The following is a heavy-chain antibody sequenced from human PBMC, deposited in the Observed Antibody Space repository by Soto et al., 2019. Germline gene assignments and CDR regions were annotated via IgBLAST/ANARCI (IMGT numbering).Heavy chain of an antibody. D-gene: IGHD2-8*01. CDR1: GGSVSSGSYY. J-gene: IGHJ5*02. CDR3: ARDRVLMVYANRHNWFAP. Sequence: SETLSLTCTVSGGSVSSGSYYWSWIRQPPGKGLEWIGYIYYSGSTNYNPSLKSRVTISVDTSKNQFSLKLSSVTAADTAVYYCARDRVLMVYANRHNWFAPWGQGTLVTVSS. V-gene: IGHV4-61*01. CDR2: IYYSGST.